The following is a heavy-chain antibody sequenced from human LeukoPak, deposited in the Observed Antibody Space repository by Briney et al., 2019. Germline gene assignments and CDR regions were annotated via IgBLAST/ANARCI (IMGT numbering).Heavy chain of an antibody. D-gene: IGHD2-15*01. V-gene: IGHV3-23*01. CDR3: AAYCSGARCFSGLQY. Sequence: GGTLRLSCAASGFTFTNYFMSWVRQAPGEGLERVSTISTGRGDTYYADPVKGRFTVSRDNSKDALFLRMNSLRAGDTALYYCAAYCSGARCFSGLQYWGEGTLVAVS. J-gene: IGHJ4*02. CDR1: GFTFTNYF. CDR2: ISTGRGDT.